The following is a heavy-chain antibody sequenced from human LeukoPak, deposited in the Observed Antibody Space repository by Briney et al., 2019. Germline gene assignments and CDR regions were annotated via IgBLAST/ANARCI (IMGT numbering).Heavy chain of an antibody. D-gene: IGHD5-12*01. J-gene: IGHJ4*02. V-gene: IGHV3-23*01. CDR2: ISGSVSPIGVSGGGT. Sequence: GGSLRLSCAASGFTFNNYAMNWVRQAPGKGLEWVSGISGSVSPIGVSGGGTYYADSVKGRFTISRDNSKYTLYLQMNSLRADDTALYFCAKTGGYDGVGPHDYWGQGTLVTVSS. CDR3: AKTGGYDGVGPHDY. CDR1: GFTFNNYA.